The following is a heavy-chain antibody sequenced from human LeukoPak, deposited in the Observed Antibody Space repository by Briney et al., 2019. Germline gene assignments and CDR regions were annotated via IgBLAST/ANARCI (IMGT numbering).Heavy chain of an antibody. D-gene: IGHD3-10*01. V-gene: IGHV5-51*01. CDR2: IYPGDSDT. Sequence: GESLKICCKGSGYSFTIYWIGWVRQMPGKGLEWMGIIYPGDSDTRYSPSCQGQVTISADKSISTAYLQWSSLKASDTAMYYCARITMFRGDTWFDPWGQGTLVTVSS. J-gene: IGHJ5*02. CDR1: GYSFTIYW. CDR3: ARITMFRGDTWFDP.